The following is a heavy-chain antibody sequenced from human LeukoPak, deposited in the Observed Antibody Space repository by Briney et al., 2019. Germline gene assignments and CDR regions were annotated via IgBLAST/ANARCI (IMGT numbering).Heavy chain of an antibody. D-gene: IGHD2-2*02. Sequence: GASVKVSCKASGYTFTGYYMHWVRQAPGQGLEWMGWINPNSGGTNYAQKFQGRVTMTRDTSISTAYMELSRLRSDDTAVYYCARNGYCSSTSCYSRASYYYYYMDVWGKGTTVTVSS. CDR1: GYTFTGYY. CDR3: ARNGYCSSTSCYSRASYYYYYMDV. CDR2: INPNSGGT. J-gene: IGHJ6*03. V-gene: IGHV1-2*02.